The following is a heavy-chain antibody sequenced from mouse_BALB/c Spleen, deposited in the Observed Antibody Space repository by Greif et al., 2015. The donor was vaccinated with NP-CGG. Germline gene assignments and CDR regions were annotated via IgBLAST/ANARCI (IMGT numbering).Heavy chain of an antibody. Sequence: VKLMESGAELARPGASVKLSCKASGYTFTDYYINWVKQRTGQGLEWIGEIYPGSGNTYYNEKFKGKATLTADKSSSTAYMQLSSLTSEDSAVYFCARDPRYFDVWGAGTTVTVSS. V-gene: IGHV1-77*01. CDR3: ARDPRYFDV. CDR2: IYPGSGNT. J-gene: IGHJ1*01. CDR1: GYTFTDYY.